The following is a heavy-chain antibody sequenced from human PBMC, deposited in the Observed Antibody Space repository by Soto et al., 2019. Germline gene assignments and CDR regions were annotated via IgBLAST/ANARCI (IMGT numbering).Heavy chain of an antibody. CDR1: GFTFSSYG. CDR3: AKLDVAGIDY. V-gene: IGHV3-30*18. CDR2: ISYDGSNK. J-gene: IGHJ4*02. D-gene: IGHD6-19*01. Sequence: GGSLRLSCAASGFTFSSYGMHWVRQAPGKGLEWVAVISYDGSNKYYADSVKGRFTISRDNSKNTLYLQMNSLRAEDTAVYYCAKLDVAGIDYWGQGTLVTVSS.